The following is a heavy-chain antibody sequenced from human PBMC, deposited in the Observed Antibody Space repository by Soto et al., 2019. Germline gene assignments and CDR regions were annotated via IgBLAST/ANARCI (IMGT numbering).Heavy chain of an antibody. V-gene: IGHV3-23*01. D-gene: IGHD3-16*01. CDR1: GFKFSNYA. Sequence: HPGGSLRLSCAASGFKFSNYAMSWVRQAPGKGLEWVSLISATGGGTYYADSVKSRFTISRDNSHNTLYLQVHSLTAEDTAVYYCAKDRRAGGNSAFYFDFWGQGAQVTVSS. CDR2: ISATGGGT. J-gene: IGHJ4*02. CDR3: AKDRRAGGNSAFYFDF.